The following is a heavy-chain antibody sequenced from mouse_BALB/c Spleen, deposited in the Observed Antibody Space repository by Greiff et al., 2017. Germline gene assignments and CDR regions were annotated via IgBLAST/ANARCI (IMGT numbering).Heavy chain of an antibody. V-gene: IGHV5-12-2*01. D-gene: IGHD5-1*01. CDR3: ARQGAGQRRDEYGGAMDY. CDR1: GFTFSSFT. Sequence: EVHLVESGGGLVQPGGSLNLSCAASGFTFSSFTMSWVRQTLEKRLEWVAYFSNGGGSTYYPDTVKGRFTISRDNAKNTLYLQMSSLKSEDTAMYYCARQGAGQRRDEYGGAMDYWGQGTSGTVSS. CDR2: FSNGGGST. J-gene: IGHJ4*01.